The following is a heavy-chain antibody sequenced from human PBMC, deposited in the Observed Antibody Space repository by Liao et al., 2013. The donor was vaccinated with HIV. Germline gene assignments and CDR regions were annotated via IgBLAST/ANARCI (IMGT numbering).Heavy chain of an antibody. CDR2: IYNTGST. J-gene: IGHJ4*02. V-gene: IGHV4-4*07. CDR3: ARDPGGNSVFDY. Sequence: QVQVQESGPGLVKPSETLSLTCSVSGGSISIDYWTWIRQPAGEGLEWIGHIYNTGSTAYNPSLKSRATISIDTSKNQFSLKLSSVTAADTAVYYCARDPGGNSVFDYWGQGTLVAVSS. D-gene: IGHD4-23*01. CDR1: GGSISIDY.